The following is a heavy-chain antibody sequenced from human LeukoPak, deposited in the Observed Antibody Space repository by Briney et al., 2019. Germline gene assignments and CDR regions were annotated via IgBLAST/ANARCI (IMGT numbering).Heavy chain of an antibody. J-gene: IGHJ4*02. V-gene: IGHV4-59*01. CDR1: GGSISSYY. CDR2: IYYSGST. D-gene: IGHD4-23*01. CDR3: ARDDYGGKPGDY. Sequence: NPSETLSLTCTVSGGSISSYYWSWIRQPPGKGLEWIGYIYYSGSTNYNPSLKSRVTISVDTSKSQLSLKLSSVTAADTAVYYCARDDYGGKPGDYWGQGTLVTVSS.